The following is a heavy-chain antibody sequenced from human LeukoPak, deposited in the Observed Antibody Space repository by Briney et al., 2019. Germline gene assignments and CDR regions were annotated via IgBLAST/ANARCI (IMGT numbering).Heavy chain of an antibody. D-gene: IGHD5-18*01. CDR2: IYHSGST. V-gene: IGHV4-30-2*01. CDR1: GGSISSGGYS. CDR3: ARDSDTAMANYWYFDL. Sequence: PSETLSLTCAVSGGSISSGGYSWSWIRQPPGKGLEWIGYIYHSGSTYHNPSLKSRVTISVDRSKNQFSLELNSVTAADTAVYYCARDSDTAMANYWYFDLWGRGTLVTVSS. J-gene: IGHJ2*01.